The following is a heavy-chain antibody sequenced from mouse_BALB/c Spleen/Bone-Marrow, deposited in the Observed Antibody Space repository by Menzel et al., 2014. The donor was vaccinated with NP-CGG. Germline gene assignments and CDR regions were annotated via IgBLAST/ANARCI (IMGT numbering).Heavy chain of an antibody. CDR1: GFDFRTYW. D-gene: IGHD1-1*01. CDR3: ARMGYYGWLAY. Sequence: EVKLQESGGGLVQPGGFLKLSCAASGFDFRTYWMSWVRQAPGKGLEWIGEINPDSKTKNYAPSLKDKFIISRDNAKNTLYLQMSKLRSEDTALYYCARMGYYGWLAYWGQGTLVTVSA. CDR2: INPDSKTK. V-gene: IGHV4-1*02. J-gene: IGHJ3*01.